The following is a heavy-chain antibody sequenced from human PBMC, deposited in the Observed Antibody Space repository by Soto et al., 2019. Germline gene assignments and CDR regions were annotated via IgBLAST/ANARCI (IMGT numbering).Heavy chain of an antibody. D-gene: IGHD1-26*01. CDR2: ISAYNGNT. CDR3: AREGSYDEYDY. J-gene: IGHJ4*02. V-gene: IGHV1-18*01. CDR1: GYTFTSYG. Sequence: QVQLVQSGAEVKKPGASVKVSCKASGYTFTSYGISWVRQAPGQGLEWMGWISAYNGNTNYAQKPQGRVTMTTDTTTRTAYMELRSVRSDDTAVYYCAREGSYDEYDYWGQGTLVTVCS.